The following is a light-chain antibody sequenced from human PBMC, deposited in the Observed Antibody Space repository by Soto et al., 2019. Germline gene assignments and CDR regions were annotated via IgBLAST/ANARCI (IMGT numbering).Light chain of an antibody. CDR1: QSVSSNF. Sequence: EIVLTQSPGTLSLSPGERATLSCRASQSVSSNFLAWYQQKPGQAPRLLIYGASNRATGFPDRFSGSGSGTDFTLTITRLEPEDFAVHFCQQYGSSPRTLGQGTQVEIK. J-gene: IGKJ1*01. CDR2: GAS. CDR3: QQYGSSPRT. V-gene: IGKV3-20*01.